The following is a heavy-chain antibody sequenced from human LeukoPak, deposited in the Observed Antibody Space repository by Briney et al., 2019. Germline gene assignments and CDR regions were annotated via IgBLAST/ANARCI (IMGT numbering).Heavy chain of an antibody. CDR2: INWNSNSI. D-gene: IGHD6-19*01. CDR1: GFIFNDYA. J-gene: IGHJ4*02. Sequence: GGSLRLSCAASGFIFNDYAMHWVRQAPGKGLEWVSGINWNSNSIGYADSVKGRFTISRDNAKNSLYLQMNSLRAEDTAFYYCAKGLGKSSGWATLDYWGQGTLVTVSS. CDR3: AKGLGKSSGWATLDY. V-gene: IGHV3-9*01.